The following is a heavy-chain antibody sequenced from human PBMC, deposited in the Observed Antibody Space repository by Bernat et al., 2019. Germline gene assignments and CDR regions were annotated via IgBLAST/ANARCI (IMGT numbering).Heavy chain of an antibody. Sequence: QMLLVESGGGVVQPGGSLRLSCAASGFTFSSYGMHWVRQAPGKGLEWVALIWSDGSKKYDVDSGKGRFTVSQDNFDNTWFLQMNSMGPEDTAIYYCAIVLRVSYNVDAFYVWGQGTLVTVSS. CDR1: GFTFSSYG. CDR3: AIVLRVSYNVDAFYV. CDR2: IWSDGSKK. V-gene: IGHV3-30*02. D-gene: IGHD1-26*01. J-gene: IGHJ3*01.